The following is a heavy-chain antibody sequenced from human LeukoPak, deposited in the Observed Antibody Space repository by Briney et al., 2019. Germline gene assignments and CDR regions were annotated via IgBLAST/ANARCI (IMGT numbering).Heavy chain of an antibody. CDR3: ASSPVDILTGRYFDY. V-gene: IGHV4-39*01. CDR2: IYYSGST. J-gene: IGHJ4*02. D-gene: IGHD3-9*01. CDR1: GGSISSSSYY. Sequence: PSETLSLTCTVSGGSISSSSYYWGWIRQPPGKGLEWIGSIYYSGSTFYNPSLKSRVTISVDTSKNQFSLKLSSVTAADTAEYYCASSPVDILTGRYFDYWGQGTLVTVSS.